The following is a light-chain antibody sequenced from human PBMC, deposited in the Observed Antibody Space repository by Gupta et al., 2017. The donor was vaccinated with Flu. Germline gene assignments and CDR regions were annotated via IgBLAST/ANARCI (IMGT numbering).Light chain of an antibody. Sequence: DFHITQSPSSVSVSVGHRVTATCRASQVIYSQSGWYQQKPGKAPKLLIYPASTLQRGVPSRFSGSGSETDFTLTITSLQPEDAATYYCQQAYSFPLTFGGGSKVEIK. J-gene: IGKJ4*01. V-gene: IGKV1-12*01. CDR2: PAS. CDR1: QVIYSQ. CDR3: QQAYSFPLT.